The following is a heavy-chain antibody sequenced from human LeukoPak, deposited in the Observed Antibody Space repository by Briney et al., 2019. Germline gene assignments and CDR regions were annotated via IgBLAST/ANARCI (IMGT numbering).Heavy chain of an antibody. CDR1: GGSISSHY. Sequence: SETLSLTCTVSGGSISSHYWSWIRQPPGKGLEWIGYIYYSGSTNYNPSLKSRVTISVDTSKNQFSLKLSSVTAADTAVYYCAREGGFHSPAGIWGQGTMVTVSS. CDR2: IYYSGST. D-gene: IGHD1-26*01. J-gene: IGHJ3*02. V-gene: IGHV4-59*11. CDR3: AREGGFHSPAGI.